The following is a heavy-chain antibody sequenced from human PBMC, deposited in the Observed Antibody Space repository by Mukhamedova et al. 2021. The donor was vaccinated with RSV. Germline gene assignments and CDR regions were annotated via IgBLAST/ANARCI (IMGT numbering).Heavy chain of an antibody. CDR3: ARRVAAASVSTAEEIFDY. CDR2: IYPGDSDT. V-gene: IGHV5-51*01. J-gene: IGHJ4*02. D-gene: IGHD6-13*01. Sequence: IGWVRQMPGKGLEWMGIIYPGDSDTRYSPSFQGQVTISADKSISTAYLQWSSLKASDTAMYYCARRVAAASVSTAEEIFDYWGQ.